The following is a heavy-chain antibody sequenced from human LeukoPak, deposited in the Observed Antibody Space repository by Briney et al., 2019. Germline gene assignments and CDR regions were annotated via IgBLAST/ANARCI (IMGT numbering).Heavy chain of an antibody. CDR1: GGSISSGDYY. CDR2: IYYSGST. Sequence: SQTLSLTCTVSGGSISSGDYYWSWIRQPPGKGLEWIGYIYYSGSTYYNPSLKSRVTISVDTSKNQFSLKLSSVTAADTAVYYCASSYYYDSSGYSTPLDHWGQGTLVTVSS. V-gene: IGHV4-30-4*01. J-gene: IGHJ4*02. D-gene: IGHD3-22*01. CDR3: ASSYYYDSSGYSTPLDH.